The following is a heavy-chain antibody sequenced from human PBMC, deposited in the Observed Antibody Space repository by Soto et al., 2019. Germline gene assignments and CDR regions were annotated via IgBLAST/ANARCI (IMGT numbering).Heavy chain of an antibody. J-gene: IGHJ4*02. CDR2: IHHSGGT. V-gene: IGHV4-4*02. CDR1: GDSISSHDW. CDR3: VRNGYYSLDY. D-gene: IGHD3-3*01. Sequence: QVQLQESGPGLVKPSGTLSLTCAVSGDSISSHDWWSWVRQPPNKGLEWIAEIHHSGGTNYNPSLMSRATISVDNSKNQLSLKLSSATAADTAVYYCVRNGYYSLDYWGQGTLVSVSS.